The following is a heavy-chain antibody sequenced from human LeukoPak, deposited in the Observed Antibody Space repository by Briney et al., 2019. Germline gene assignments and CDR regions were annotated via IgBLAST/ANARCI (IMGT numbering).Heavy chain of an antibody. D-gene: IGHD3-22*01. CDR1: GFTFSSYW. CDR2: INSDGSST. Sequence: PGGSLRLSCAASGFTFSSYWMHWVRQAPGKGLVWVSRINSDGSSTSYADSVKGRFTISRDNSKNTLYLQMNSLRAEDTAVYYCARVYSSGFAFDIWGQGTMVTVSS. J-gene: IGHJ3*02. V-gene: IGHV3-74*01. CDR3: ARVYSSGFAFDI.